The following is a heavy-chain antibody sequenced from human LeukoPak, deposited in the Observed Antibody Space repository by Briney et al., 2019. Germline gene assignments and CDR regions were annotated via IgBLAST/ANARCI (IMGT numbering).Heavy chain of an antibody. J-gene: IGHJ4*02. Sequence: SVKVSCKASGGTFSSYAISWVRQAPGQGLEWMGGIIPIFGTANYAQNFQGRVTMTTDTSTSTAFMELRSLRSDDTAVYYCARSGVGYFYDNTGYYPLDYWGQGTLVTVSS. V-gene: IGHV1-69*05. D-gene: IGHD3-22*01. CDR1: GGTFSSYA. CDR3: ARSGVGYFYDNTGYYPLDY. CDR2: IIPIFGTA.